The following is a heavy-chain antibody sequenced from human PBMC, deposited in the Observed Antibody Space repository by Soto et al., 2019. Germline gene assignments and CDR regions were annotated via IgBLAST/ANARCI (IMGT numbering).Heavy chain of an antibody. CDR3: ARSLSWKFDL. Sequence: QVQLQESGPGLVKPSQTLSLTCTVSGDSIISGGYYWSWIRQHPGKGLEWIGYIHSSGITYYNPSLMSRLTLLVDTSKSQFSLNLSSMTAADAAVYYCARSLSWKFDLWGRGTLVTVPS. D-gene: IGHD1-1*01. CDR1: GDSIISGGYY. V-gene: IGHV4-31*03. J-gene: IGHJ2*01. CDR2: IHSSGIT.